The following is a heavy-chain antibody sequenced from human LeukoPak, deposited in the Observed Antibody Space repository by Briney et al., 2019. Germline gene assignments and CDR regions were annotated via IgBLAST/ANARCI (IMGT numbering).Heavy chain of an antibody. Sequence: ASVKVSCKASGYTFTSYAMHWVRQAPGQRLEWMGWINAGNGNTKYSQKFQGRVTITRDTSASTAYMELSSLRSEDTAVYYCARVTLNNRHFDYWGQGTLVTVSS. D-gene: IGHD1-14*01. CDR2: INAGNGNT. CDR3: ARVTLNNRHFDY. CDR1: GYTFTSYA. V-gene: IGHV1-3*01. J-gene: IGHJ4*02.